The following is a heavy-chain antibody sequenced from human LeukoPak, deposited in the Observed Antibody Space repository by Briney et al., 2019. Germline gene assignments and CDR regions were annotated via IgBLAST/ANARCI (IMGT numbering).Heavy chain of an antibody. D-gene: IGHD6-13*01. J-gene: IGHJ6*03. CDR2: IFHSGRT. Sequence: SETLSLTCTVSGGSISSSSSYWGWIRQPPGKGLEWIGHIFHSGRTSYNPSLMSRVTISVDTSKNQFSLKMNPVTAADTAVYYCARQSSSSWYRTYYYYMDVWGKGTTVTISS. CDR1: GGSISSSSSY. CDR3: ARQSSSSWYRTYYYYMDV. V-gene: IGHV4-39*01.